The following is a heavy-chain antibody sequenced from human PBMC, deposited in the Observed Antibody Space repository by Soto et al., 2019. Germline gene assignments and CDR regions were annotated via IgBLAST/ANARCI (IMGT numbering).Heavy chain of an antibody. CDR2: ISYDGSNK. Sequence: PGGSLRLSCAASGFTFSSYGMHWVRQAPGKGLEWVAVISYDGSNKYYADSVKGRFTISRDNSKNTLYLQMNSLRAEDTAVYYCAKDRSTEYDFWSDARYFDYWGQGTLVTVSS. CDR3: AKDRSTEYDFWSDARYFDY. J-gene: IGHJ4*02. CDR1: GFTFSSYG. V-gene: IGHV3-30*18. D-gene: IGHD3-3*01.